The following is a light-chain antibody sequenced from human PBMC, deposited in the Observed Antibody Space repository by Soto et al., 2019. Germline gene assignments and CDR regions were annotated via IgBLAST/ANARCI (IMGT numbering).Light chain of an antibody. CDR2: AAS. J-gene: IGKJ1*01. CDR3: QHYNSYSEA. V-gene: IGKV1-17*01. CDR1: QNINYY. Sequence: DIQMTQSPSSLSASVGDRVTITCRASQNINYYLNWYQHKPGKAPKLLIYAASTLQSGVPSRFSGSGSGTEFTLTISSLQPEDFATYYCQHYNSYSEAFGQGTKVDI.